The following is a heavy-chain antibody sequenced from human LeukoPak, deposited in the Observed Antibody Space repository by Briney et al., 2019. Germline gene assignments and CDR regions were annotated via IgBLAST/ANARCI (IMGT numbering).Heavy chain of an antibody. CDR1: GYTFTGYY. CDR3: ARADGWYQRGGGFDY. V-gene: IGHV1-2*02. J-gene: IGHJ4*02. Sequence: GASVKVSCKASGYTFTGYYMHWVRQAPGQGLEWMGWINPNSGGTNYAQKFQGRVTMTRDTSISTAYMELSRLRSDDTAVYYCARADGWYQRGGGFDYWGQGTLVTVSS. CDR2: INPNSGGT. D-gene: IGHD2-15*01.